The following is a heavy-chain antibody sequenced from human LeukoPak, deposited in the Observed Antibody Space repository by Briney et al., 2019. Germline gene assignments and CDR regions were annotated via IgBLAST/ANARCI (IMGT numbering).Heavy chain of an antibody. J-gene: IGHJ4*02. CDR3: ATDPIVVVPAASLGAGRDY. V-gene: IGHV1-8*01. CDR2: MNPNSGNT. CDR1: GYTFTSYD. D-gene: IGHD2-2*01. Sequence: GASVKVSCKASGYTFTSYDINWVRQATGQGLEWMGWMNPNSGNTGYAQKFQGRVTITRNTSISTAYMELSSLRSEDTAVYYCATDPIVVVPAASLGAGRDYWGQGTLVTVSS.